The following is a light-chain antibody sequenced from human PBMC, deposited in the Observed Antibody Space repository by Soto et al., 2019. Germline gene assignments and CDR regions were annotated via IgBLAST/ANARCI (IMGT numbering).Light chain of an antibody. V-gene: IGLV2-23*01. CDR1: SNDVGTYNL. J-gene: IGLJ2*01. CDR2: GAS. Sequence: QSALTQPASVSGSPGQSITISCTGISNDVGTYNLVSWYQHHPGKAPKLIIYGASKRPSGVPNRFSGSKSGNTASLTISGLHAEDEADYYCCSYGRSVVFGGGTKLTV. CDR3: CSYGRSVV.